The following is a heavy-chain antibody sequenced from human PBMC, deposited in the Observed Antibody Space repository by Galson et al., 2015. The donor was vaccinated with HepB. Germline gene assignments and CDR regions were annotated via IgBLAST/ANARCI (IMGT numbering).Heavy chain of an antibody. CDR1: GFTFSSYG. CDR3: AKAYGAYIGNAFDI. Sequence: SLRLSCAGSGFTFSSYGMHWVRQAPGKGLEWVAVISYDGSKKYYADSVKGRFTISRDDSKNTLYLQMNSLRAEDTAVYHCAKAYGAYIGNAFDIWGQGTMVTVSS. J-gene: IGHJ3*02. V-gene: IGHV3-30*18. D-gene: IGHD4-17*01. CDR2: ISYDGSKK.